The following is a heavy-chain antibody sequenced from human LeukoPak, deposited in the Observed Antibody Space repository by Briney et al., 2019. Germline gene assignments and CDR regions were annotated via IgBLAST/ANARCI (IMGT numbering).Heavy chain of an antibody. Sequence: KPSETLPLTCTVSGGSISSYYWSWIRQPPGKGLEWIGYIYYSGSTNYNPSLKSRVTISVDTSKNQFSLKLSSVTAADTAVYYCARGAFAVVVPAANIPRYNWFDPWGQGTLVTVSS. J-gene: IGHJ5*02. CDR2: IYYSGST. CDR1: GGSISSYY. D-gene: IGHD2-2*01. V-gene: IGHV4-59*01. CDR3: ARGAFAVVVPAANIPRYNWFDP.